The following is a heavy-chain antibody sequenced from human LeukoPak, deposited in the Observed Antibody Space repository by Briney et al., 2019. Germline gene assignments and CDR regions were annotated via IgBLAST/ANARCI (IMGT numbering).Heavy chain of an antibody. D-gene: IGHD6-13*01. J-gene: IGHJ4*02. CDR1: GFTFSSFA. CDR3: VKSPHASSSYFHY. V-gene: IGHV3-64D*06. Sequence: GGSLRLSCSASGFTFSSFAMHCVRQAPGKGLEYVSAINSNGDITDYADSVKGRFTISRDNSKNTLHLQMSSLTVEDTAVYYCVKSPHASSSYFHYWGQGTLVTVSS. CDR2: INSNGDIT.